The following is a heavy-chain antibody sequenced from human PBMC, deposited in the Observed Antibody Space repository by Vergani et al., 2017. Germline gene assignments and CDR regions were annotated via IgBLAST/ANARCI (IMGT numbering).Heavy chain of an antibody. J-gene: IGHJ4*02. V-gene: IGHV3-30*18. Sequence: QVQLVESGGGVVQPGRSLRLSCAASGFTFSSYGMHWVRQAPGKGLEWVAVISYDGSNKYYADSVKGRFTISRDNSKNTLYLQMNSLRAEDTAVYYCAKVVAGTTSFDYWGQGTLVTVSS. CDR2: ISYDGSNK. CDR1: GFTFSSYG. CDR3: AKVVAGTTSFDY. D-gene: IGHD1-1*01.